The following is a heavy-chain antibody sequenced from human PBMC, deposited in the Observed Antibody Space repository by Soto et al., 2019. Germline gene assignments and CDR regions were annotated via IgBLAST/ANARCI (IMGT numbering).Heavy chain of an antibody. V-gene: IGHV1-8*01. CDR3: ARPRRITMVRGVIIRYNWFGL. CDR2: MNPNSGNT. CDR1: GYTFTSYD. Sequence: ASVKVSCKASGYTFTSYDINWVRQATGQGLEWMGWMNPNSGNTGYAQKFQGRVTMTRNTSISTAYMELSSLRSEDTAVYYCARPRRITMVRGVIIRYNWFGLWGQGTLVTVSS. J-gene: IGHJ5*02. D-gene: IGHD3-10*01.